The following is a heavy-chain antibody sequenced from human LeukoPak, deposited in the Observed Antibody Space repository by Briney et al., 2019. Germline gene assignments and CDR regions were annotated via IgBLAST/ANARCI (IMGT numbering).Heavy chain of an antibody. Sequence: ASVTVFCKTSGYTFTGYYMHWVRQAPGQGLEWMGWINPNSGGTNYAQKFQGRVTMTRDTSISTAYMELSRLRSDDTAVYYCARVLNYYDSSGYWTEHFDYWGQGTLVTVSS. D-gene: IGHD3-22*01. CDR1: GYTFTGYY. CDR2: INPNSGGT. J-gene: IGHJ4*02. CDR3: ARVLNYYDSSGYWTEHFDY. V-gene: IGHV1-2*02.